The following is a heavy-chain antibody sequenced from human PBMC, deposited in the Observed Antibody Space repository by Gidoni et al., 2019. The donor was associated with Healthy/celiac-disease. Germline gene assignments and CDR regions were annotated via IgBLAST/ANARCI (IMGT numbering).Heavy chain of an antibody. CDR2: T. D-gene: IGHD5-12*01. CDR3: ARDGVATPYFDY. J-gene: IGHJ4*02. Sequence: TYYNPSLKSRVTISVDTSKNQFSLKLSSVTAADTAVYYCARDGVATPYFDYWGQGTLVTVSS. V-gene: IGHV4-30-2*04.